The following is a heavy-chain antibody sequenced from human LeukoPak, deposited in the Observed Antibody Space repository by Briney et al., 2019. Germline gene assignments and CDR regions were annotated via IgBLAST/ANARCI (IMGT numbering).Heavy chain of an antibody. Sequence: ASVKVSCKASGYTFTSYGISWVRQAPGQGLGWMGWISAYSGDTNYAQKFQGRATMTTDTSTSTAYMELSSLRSEDTAVYYCARLPIPYCSSTSCHYGMDVWGQGTTVTVSS. CDR2: ISAYSGDT. V-gene: IGHV1-18*01. CDR3: ARLPIPYCSSTSCHYGMDV. CDR1: GYTFTSYG. D-gene: IGHD2-2*01. J-gene: IGHJ6*02.